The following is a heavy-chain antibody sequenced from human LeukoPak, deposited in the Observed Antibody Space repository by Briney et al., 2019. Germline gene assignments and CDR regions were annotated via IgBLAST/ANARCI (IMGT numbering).Heavy chain of an antibody. Sequence: SETLSLTCAVSGGSISSYYWSWIRQPPGKGLEWIGYIYYSGSTNYNPSLKSRVTISVDTSKNQFSLKLSSVTAADTAVYYCATRTYYDYVWGSYRYTEFDYWGQGTLVTVSS. CDR1: GGSISSYY. J-gene: IGHJ4*02. CDR3: ATRTYYDYVWGSYRYTEFDY. D-gene: IGHD3-16*02. V-gene: IGHV4-59*01. CDR2: IYYSGST.